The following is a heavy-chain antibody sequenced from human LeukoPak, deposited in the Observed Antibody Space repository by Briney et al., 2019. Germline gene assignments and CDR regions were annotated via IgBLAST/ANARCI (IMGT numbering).Heavy chain of an antibody. CDR2: IYYSGST. Sequence: SETLSLTCTVSGGSISSGGYYWSWIRQLPGKGLEWIGYIYYSGSTYYNPSLKGRVTISVDTSKNQFSLKLSSVTAADTAVYYCASVAQDGYLVDYWGQGTLVTVSS. CDR1: GGSISSGGYY. D-gene: IGHD5-24*01. J-gene: IGHJ4*02. V-gene: IGHV4-31*03. CDR3: ASVAQDGYLVDY.